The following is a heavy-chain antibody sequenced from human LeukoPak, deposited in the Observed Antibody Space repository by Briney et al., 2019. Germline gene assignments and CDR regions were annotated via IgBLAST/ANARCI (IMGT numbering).Heavy chain of an antibody. CDR3: AKVVVVVPAATAFDY. Sequence: GGSLRLSCAASGFTFSSYAMSWVRQAPGKGLEWVSAISGSGGSTYYADSVKGRFTISRDNSKNTLYLQMNSLRAEDTAVYYCAKVVVVVPAATAFDYWGQGTLVTVSS. V-gene: IGHV3-23*01. CDR1: GFTFSSYA. D-gene: IGHD2-2*01. J-gene: IGHJ4*02. CDR2: ISGSGGST.